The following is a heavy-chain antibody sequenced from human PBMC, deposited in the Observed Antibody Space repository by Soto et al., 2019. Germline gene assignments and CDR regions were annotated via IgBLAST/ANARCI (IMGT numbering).Heavy chain of an antibody. D-gene: IGHD3-16*01. CDR2: VNHRENA. V-gene: IGHV4-34*01. Sequence: QVRLQQWGAGLLRPSETLSLTCAVYGGSLTNYYWSWIRQPPGKGLEWIGEVNHRENANHNPTLKGRVATLVDTSKNHFSLNLNSVTAADTAVYYCARRPEYNDYVWDSWGQGTLVTVSS. CDR1: GGSLTNYY. J-gene: IGHJ4*02. CDR3: ARRPEYNDYVWDS.